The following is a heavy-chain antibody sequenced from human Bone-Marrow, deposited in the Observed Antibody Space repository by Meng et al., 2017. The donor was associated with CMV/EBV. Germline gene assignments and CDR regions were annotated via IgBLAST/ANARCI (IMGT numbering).Heavy chain of an antibody. D-gene: IGHD3-3*01. CDR2: IYYSGST. CDR1: GGSFSGYY. Sequence: SETLSLTCAVYGGSFSGYYWGWIRQPPGKGLEWIGSIYYSGSTYYNPSLKSRVTISVDTSKNQFSLKLSSVTAADTAVYYCARDSPSGFNHYDFWSGYYTSYYYYYGMDVWGQGTTVTVSS. CDR3: ARDSPSGFNHYDFWSGYYTSYYYYYGMDV. V-gene: IGHV4-34*01. J-gene: IGHJ6*02.